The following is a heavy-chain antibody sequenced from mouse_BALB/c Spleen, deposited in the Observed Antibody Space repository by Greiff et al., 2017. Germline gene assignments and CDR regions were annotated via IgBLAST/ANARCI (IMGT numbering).Heavy chain of an antibody. D-gene: IGHD1-1*01. V-gene: IGHV1-85*01. J-gene: IGHJ3*01. CDR3: ARDYGSSYVAWFAY. CDR2: IFPGDGST. CDR1: GYTFTSSD. Sequence: VQLQQSGAELVKPGASVKLSCKASGYTFTSSDINWVRQRPEQGLEWIGWIFPGDGSTKYNEKFKGKATLTTDTSSSTAYMQLSRLTSEDSAVYFCARDYGSSYVAWFAYGGQGTLVTVSA.